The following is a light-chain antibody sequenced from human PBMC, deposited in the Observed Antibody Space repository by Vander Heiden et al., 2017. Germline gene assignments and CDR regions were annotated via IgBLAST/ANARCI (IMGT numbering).Light chain of an antibody. CDR3: CSYAGSSLYV. CDR1: SSDVGSYNF. CDR2: DIS. Sequence: QSSLTQPASVSWSPGQSIPISCTGTSSDVGSYNFVSWYQQHPGKAPKLMIYDISKRPSGVSNRFSGSKSGNTASLTISGLQAEDEADYYCCSYAGSSLYVFGTGTKVTVL. V-gene: IGLV2-23*02. J-gene: IGLJ1*01.